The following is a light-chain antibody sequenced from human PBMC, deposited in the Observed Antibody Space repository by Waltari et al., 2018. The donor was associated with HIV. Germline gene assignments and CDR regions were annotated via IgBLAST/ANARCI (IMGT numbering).Light chain of an antibody. J-gene: IGLJ1*01. CDR3: DSRDTNDKHHV. CDR1: SLRRYS. V-gene: IGLV3-19*01. CDR2: GKD. Sequence: SSALSQDHAVSVALGQTVRITCHGDSLRRYSAKWYQQKPGQAPVVVMYGKDNRPSGVPDRFSGSSSGNTGSLNITGAQAEDEAVYYCDSRDTNDKHHVFGTGTKVTV.